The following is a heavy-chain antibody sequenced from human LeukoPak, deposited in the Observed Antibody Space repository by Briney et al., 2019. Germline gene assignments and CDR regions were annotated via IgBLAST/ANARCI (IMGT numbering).Heavy chain of an antibody. CDR1: GGSISSGSYY. CDR2: IYTSGST. V-gene: IGHV4-61*02. D-gene: IGHD3-22*01. Sequence: PSQTLFLTCTVSGGSISSGSYYWSWIRQPAGKGLEWIGRIYTSGSTNYNPSLKSRVTISVDTSKNQFSLKLSSVTAADTAVYYCARDPNWSYYPLDIWGQGTMVTVSS. CDR3: ARDPNWSYYPLDI. J-gene: IGHJ3*02.